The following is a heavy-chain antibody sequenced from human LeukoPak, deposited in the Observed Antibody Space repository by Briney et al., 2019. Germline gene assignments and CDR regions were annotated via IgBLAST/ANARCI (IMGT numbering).Heavy chain of an antibody. CDR1: GFTFSSYA. J-gene: IGHJ4*02. Sequence: PGGSLRLSCAASGFTFSSYAMSWVRQAPGKGLEWVSAISGSGGSTYYADSVKGRFTISSDNSKNTLYLQMNSLRAEDTAVYYCAKDAGYYGSSGYYARWGQGTLVTVSS. D-gene: IGHD3-22*01. V-gene: IGHV3-23*01. CDR3: AKDAGYYGSSGYYAR. CDR2: ISGSGGST.